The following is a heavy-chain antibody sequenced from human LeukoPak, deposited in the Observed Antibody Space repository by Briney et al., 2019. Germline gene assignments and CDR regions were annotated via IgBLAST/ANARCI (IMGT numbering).Heavy chain of an antibody. Sequence: GESLKISCKGFGYSFTKYWIAWVRQMPGKGLEFMGIIYLGDSDIRYSPSFEGQVTISADKSSDTAYLQWSSLRASGTAIYYCARRLGDWFDAWGQGTLVTVSS. CDR1: GYSFTKYW. J-gene: IGHJ5*02. CDR2: IYLGDSDI. D-gene: IGHD3-3*01. CDR3: ARRLGDWFDA. V-gene: IGHV5-51*01.